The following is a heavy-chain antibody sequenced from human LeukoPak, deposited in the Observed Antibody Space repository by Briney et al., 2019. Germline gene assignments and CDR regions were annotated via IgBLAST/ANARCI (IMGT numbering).Heavy chain of an antibody. CDR2: ISGSGGNT. V-gene: IGHV3-23*01. Sequence: AGGSLRLSCGGSGFTFSTYGMSWVRQAPGKGLEWVSAISGSGGNTYYADSVKGRFTVSRDNSKNTLYVQMKSLRAEDTAVYYCAKDFVVVPGNVNYFDYWGQGTLVTVSS. CDR1: GFTFSTYG. D-gene: IGHD2-21*02. J-gene: IGHJ4*02. CDR3: AKDFVVVPGNVNYFDY.